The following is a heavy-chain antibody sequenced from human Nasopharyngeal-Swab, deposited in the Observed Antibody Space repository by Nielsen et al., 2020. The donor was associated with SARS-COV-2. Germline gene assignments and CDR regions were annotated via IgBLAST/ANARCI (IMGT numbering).Heavy chain of an antibody. D-gene: IGHD1-1*01. V-gene: IGHV4-34*01. CDR2: INHSGST. Sequence: SQTLSLTCAVYGGSFSGYYWSWIRQPPGKGLEWIGEINHSGSTNYNPSLKSRVTISVDTSKSQFSLKLSSVTAADTAVYYCARGAERDYYYYYYMDVWGKGTTVTVSS. J-gene: IGHJ6*03. CDR1: GGSFSGYY. CDR3: ARGAERDYYYYYYMDV.